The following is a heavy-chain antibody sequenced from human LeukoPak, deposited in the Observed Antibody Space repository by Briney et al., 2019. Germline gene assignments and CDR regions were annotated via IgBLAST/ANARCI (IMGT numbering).Heavy chain of an antibody. V-gene: IGHV1-18*01. Sequence: ASVKVSCKASGYTFSSYGIIWVRQAPGQGLQWMGWVSPFNGNTDYAPKLQGRVTMTTDTSTTAAYMELRSLTSDDTAVYYCARRGGSYSHSDFWGQGTLVTVSS. CDR2: VSPFNGNT. J-gene: IGHJ4*02. D-gene: IGHD1-26*01. CDR1: GYTFSSYG. CDR3: ARRGGSYSHSDF.